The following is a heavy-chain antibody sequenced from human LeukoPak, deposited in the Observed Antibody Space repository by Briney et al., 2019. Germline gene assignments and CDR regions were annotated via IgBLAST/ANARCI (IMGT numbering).Heavy chain of an antibody. CDR2: INHSGST. CDR3: ARLGDYSVTDY. D-gene: IGHD4-17*01. V-gene: IGHV4-34*01. Sequence: SETLSLTCAVYGGSFSGYYWSWIRQPPGKGLEWIGEINHSGSTNYNPSLKSRVTISVDTSKNQFSLQLSSVTAADTAAVYCARLGDYSVTDYWRQGTLVTVSS. CDR1: GGSFSGYY. J-gene: IGHJ4*02.